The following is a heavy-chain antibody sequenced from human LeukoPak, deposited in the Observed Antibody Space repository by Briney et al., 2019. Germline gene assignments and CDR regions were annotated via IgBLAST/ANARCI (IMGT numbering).Heavy chain of an antibody. J-gene: IGHJ5*02. V-gene: IGHV1-2*02. CDR3: ARDQYYDSKGWFDP. D-gene: IGHD3-22*01. Sequence: ASVKVSCKASGYTFTSYGISWVRQAPGQGLEWMGWINPNSGGTNYAQKFQGRVTMTRDTSITTAYMELRSLRSDDTAVYYCARDQYYDSKGWFDPWGQGTLVTVSS. CDR2: INPNSGGT. CDR1: GYTFTSYG.